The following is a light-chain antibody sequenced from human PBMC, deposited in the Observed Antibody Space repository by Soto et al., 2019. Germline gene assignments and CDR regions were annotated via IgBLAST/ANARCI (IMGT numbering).Light chain of an antibody. Sequence: QSVLTQPPSVSAAPGQRVTISCSGSNSNIGSNHVSWYQQLPGTAPKLVIYYNNDRPPRIPDRFSGSKSGTSATLGITGLQTGDEADYYCGTCDGSLSAYVFGTGTKLTVL. CDR1: NSNIGSNH. CDR3: GTCDGSLSAYV. J-gene: IGLJ1*01. CDR2: YNN. V-gene: IGLV1-51*01.